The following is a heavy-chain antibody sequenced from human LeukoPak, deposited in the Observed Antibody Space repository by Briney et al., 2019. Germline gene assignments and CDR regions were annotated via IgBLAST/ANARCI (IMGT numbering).Heavy chain of an antibody. D-gene: IGHD2-15*01. V-gene: IGHV4-34*01. CDR2: INHSGST. CDR1: GGSFSGYY. CDR3: ARALSGWYGLRY. J-gene: IGHJ4*02. Sequence: SETLSLTCAVYGGSFSGYYWSWIRQPPGKGLEWIGEINHSGSTNYNPSLKSRVTISVDTSKNQFSLKLSSVTAADTAVYYCARALSGWYGLRYWGQGTLVTVSS.